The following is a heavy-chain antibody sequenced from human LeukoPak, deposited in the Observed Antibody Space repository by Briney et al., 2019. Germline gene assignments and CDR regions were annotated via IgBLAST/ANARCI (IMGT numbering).Heavy chain of an antibody. J-gene: IGHJ4*02. V-gene: IGHV1-2*04. D-gene: IGHD1-26*01. CDR2: INPNSGGT. CDR3: AREAGNSGSYGDFDY. Sequence: VASVKVSCKASGYTFTGYYMHWVRQAPGQGLEWMGWINPNSGGTNYAQKFQGWVTMTRDTSISTAYMELSRLRSDDTAVYYCAREAGNSGSYGDFDYWGQGTLVTVSS. CDR1: GYTFTGYY.